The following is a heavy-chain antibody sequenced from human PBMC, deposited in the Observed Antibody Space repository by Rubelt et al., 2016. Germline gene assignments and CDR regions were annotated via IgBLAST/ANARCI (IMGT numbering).Heavy chain of an antibody. CDR3: ARTSGYNYDEAFDI. J-gene: IGHJ3*02. D-gene: IGHD5-12*01. CDR1: GGSISDYH. V-gene: IGHV4-59*08. CDR2: VHYSGST. Sequence: QVKLQESGPGLVKPSETLSLTCTVSGGSISDYHWSWIRQPPGKGLEWIGDVHYSGSTDYNPSLKSRVPISVNTSKKQFSRKVRSGTAADTAVYYCARTSGYNYDEAFDIWGQGTMVTVSS.